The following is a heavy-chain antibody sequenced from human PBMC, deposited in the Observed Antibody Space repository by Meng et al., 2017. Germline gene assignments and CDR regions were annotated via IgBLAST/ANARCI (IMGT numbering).Heavy chain of an antibody. CDR1: GFSLSTSGMC. Sequence: SGPTLVKPTQTLTLICTFSGFSLSTSGMCVSWIRQLPGKALEWLALMDWYDDQYYSTSLKTRLTISKDTSKNQVVLTMTNMDPVDTATYYCAQIRRDPGITRIVGGAFDIWGQGTMVTVSS. V-gene: IGHV2-70*01. CDR3: AQIRRDPGITRIVGGAFDI. D-gene: IGHD3-22*01. J-gene: IGHJ3*02. CDR2: MDWYDDQ.